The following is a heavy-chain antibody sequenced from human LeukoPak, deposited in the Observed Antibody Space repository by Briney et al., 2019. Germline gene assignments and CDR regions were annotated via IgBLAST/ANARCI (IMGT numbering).Heavy chain of an antibody. CDR3: ARDGTAAGLYFDL. V-gene: IGHV3-7*01. Sequence: GGSLSLSCEVSGFTFTDYWMNWGRQAPGKGPEWVASIRQDGSEKTYVDSVKGRFTISRDNTKNSLSLQLNGLRAEDTAVYYCARDGTAAGLYFDLWGQGTLVTVSS. CDR2: IRQDGSEK. CDR1: GFTFTDYW. D-gene: IGHD6-13*01. J-gene: IGHJ4*01.